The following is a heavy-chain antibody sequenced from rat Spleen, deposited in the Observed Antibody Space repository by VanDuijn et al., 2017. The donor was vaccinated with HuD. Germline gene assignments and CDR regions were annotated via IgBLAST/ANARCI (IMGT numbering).Heavy chain of an antibody. CDR3: FLSGEGY. Sequence: QVQMKETGPGLVQTTQTLSDACTVSGFSLTSYGVHWVRQAPGKGMEWMGIMWGVGSTNYNPVLKSRLSISRDTSKSQVFLTMNSLQTDDTAVYYCFLSGEGYWGQGVMVTVSS. CDR2: MWGVGST. CDR1: GFSLTSYG. V-gene: IGHV2-77*01. D-gene: IGHD1-1*01. J-gene: IGHJ2*01.